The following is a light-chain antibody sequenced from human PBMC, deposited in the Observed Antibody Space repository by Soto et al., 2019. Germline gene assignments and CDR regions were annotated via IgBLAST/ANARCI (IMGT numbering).Light chain of an antibody. Sequence: NFMLTQPHSVSESPGKTVTISCTRSSGSIASKYVQWYQQRPGSAPTTVIYEDEQRPSGVPDRFSGSIDSSSNSASLTISGLRTEDEADYYCQSYDSGISVFGGGTKVTVL. CDR2: EDE. V-gene: IGLV6-57*03. J-gene: IGLJ3*02. CDR3: QSYDSGISV. CDR1: SGSIASKY.